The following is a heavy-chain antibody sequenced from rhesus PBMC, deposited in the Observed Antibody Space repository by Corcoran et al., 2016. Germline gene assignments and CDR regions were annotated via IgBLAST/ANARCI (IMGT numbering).Heavy chain of an antibody. CDR1: AGSISDSYR. D-gene: IGHD1-44*01. CDR3: ARDSKEYRGYYDD. J-gene: IGHJ4*01. Sequence: QVQLQESGPGVVKPSETLSLTCAVSAGSISDSYRWSWIRQPPGKGLGWIWYIYGSSTRTNFNPSPRSRVTISKGTSKSQFSLKRSCVTAADTAVYYCARDSKEYRGYYDDWGQGVLVTVSS. CDR2: IYGSSTRT. V-gene: IGHV4S10*01.